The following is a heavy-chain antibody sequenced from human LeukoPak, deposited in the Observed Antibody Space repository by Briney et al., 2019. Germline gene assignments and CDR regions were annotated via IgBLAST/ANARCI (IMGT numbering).Heavy chain of an antibody. CDR1: GDSISSGDYY. J-gene: IGHJ4*02. D-gene: IGHD3-10*01. CDR2: ISSSGST. Sequence: PSQTLSLTCTVSGDSISSGDYYWSWIRQPAGKGLEWIGRISSSGSTNYNPSLKSRVTISVDTSKNQFSLKLSSVTPADTAVYYCARTAKYYYGSETYYFFDYWGQGTLVTVSS. V-gene: IGHV4-61*02. CDR3: ARTAKYYYGSETYYFFDY.